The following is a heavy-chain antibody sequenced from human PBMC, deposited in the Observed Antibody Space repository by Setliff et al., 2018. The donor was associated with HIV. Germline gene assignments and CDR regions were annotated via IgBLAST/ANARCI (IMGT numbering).Heavy chain of an antibody. CDR3: ARVSITYWYSIPTFYYYYMDV. J-gene: IGHJ6*03. V-gene: IGHV4-34*01. Sequence: SETLSLTCAVYGGSFSGYHWNWIRQPPGKGLEWIGEINHSGRTNYNPSLKSRVTISVDTSKNQFSLKLRSVTAADTAMYYCARVSITYWYSIPTFYYYYMDVWGKGTKSPSP. D-gene: IGHD2-15*01. CDR2: INHSGRT. CDR1: GGSFSGYH.